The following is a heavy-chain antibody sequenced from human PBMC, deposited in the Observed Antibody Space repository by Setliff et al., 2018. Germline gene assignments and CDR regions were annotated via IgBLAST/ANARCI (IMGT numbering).Heavy chain of an antibody. Sequence: GGSLRLSCAASGFTFSDYGTHWVRQAPGKGLEWVAFIRYDGSDKNSADSVKGRFTISRDNSRNTLYLQMNSLRPEDTAVYYCVKATVTGFYMDVWGKGTTVTVSS. CDR2: IRYDGSDK. V-gene: IGHV3-30*02. CDR3: VKATVTGFYMDV. CDR1: GFTFSDYG. J-gene: IGHJ6*03. D-gene: IGHD4-4*01.